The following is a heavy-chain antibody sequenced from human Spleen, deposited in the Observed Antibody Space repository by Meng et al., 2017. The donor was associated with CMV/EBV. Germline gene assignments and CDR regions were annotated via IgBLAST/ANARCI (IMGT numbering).Heavy chain of an antibody. J-gene: IGHJ4*02. CDR1: GDSVSSNSVA. Sequence: QVQLQQSGPGLVKPSHTLSLTCFISGDSVSSNSVAWAWIRQSPSRGLEWLGRTYYRSKWYNDYAMFVKSRITISQDTSKNQFSLQLNSVTPEDTAVYYCARHNGGTYRFDCWGQGTLVTVSS. CDR3: ARHNGGTYRFDC. D-gene: IGHD1-26*01. V-gene: IGHV6-1*01. CDR2: TYYRSKWYN.